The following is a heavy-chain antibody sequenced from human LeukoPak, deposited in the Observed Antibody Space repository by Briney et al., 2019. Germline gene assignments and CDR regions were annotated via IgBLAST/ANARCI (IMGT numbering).Heavy chain of an antibody. CDR2: IKQDGTEK. D-gene: IGHD3-10*01. V-gene: IGHV3-7*03. CDR3: ARAKPKNMVRGLIMRRESRYYFDY. Sequence: GGSLRLSCADSGFTFSSHWMAWVRQAPGKGLEWVANIKQDGTEKYYMDSVKGRFTISRDNAKDSLYLQMNSLRAEDTAVYYCARAKPKNMVRGLIMRRESRYYFDYWGQGTLVTVSS. J-gene: IGHJ4*02. CDR1: GFTFSSHW.